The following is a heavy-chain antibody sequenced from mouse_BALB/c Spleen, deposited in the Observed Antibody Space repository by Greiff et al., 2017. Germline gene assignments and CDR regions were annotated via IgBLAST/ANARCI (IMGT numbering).Heavy chain of an antibody. Sequence: EVKLMESGPGLVKPSQSLSLTCTVTGYSITSDYAWNWIRQFPGNKLEWMGYISYSGSTSYNPSLKSRISITRDTSKNQFFLQLNSVTTEDTATYYCAREDYGSSYDRYFDVWGAGTTVTVSS. CDR2: ISYSGST. J-gene: IGHJ1*01. D-gene: IGHD1-1*01. CDR1: GYSITSDYA. CDR3: AREDYGSSYDRYFDV. V-gene: IGHV3-2*02.